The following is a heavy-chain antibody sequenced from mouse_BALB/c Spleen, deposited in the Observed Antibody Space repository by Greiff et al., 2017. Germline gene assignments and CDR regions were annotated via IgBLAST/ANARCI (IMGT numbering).Heavy chain of an antibody. CDR1: GFTFTDYY. Sequence: EVMLVESGGGLVQPGGSLRLSCATSGFTFTDYYMSWVRQPPGKALEWLGFIRNKANGYATEYSASVKGRFTISRDNSQSILYLQMNTLRAEDSATYYCARGLTGYAMDYWGQGTSVTVSS. V-gene: IGHV7-3*02. CDR2: IRNKANGYAT. J-gene: IGHJ4*01. CDR3: ARGLTGYAMDY. D-gene: IGHD4-1*01.